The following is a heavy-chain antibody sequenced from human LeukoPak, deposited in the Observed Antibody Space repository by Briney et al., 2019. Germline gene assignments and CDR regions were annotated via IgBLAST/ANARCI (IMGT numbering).Heavy chain of an antibody. V-gene: IGHV1-2*02. CDR2: INPNSGGT. CDR3: ARDLIGFGEVPAAMIDY. J-gene: IGHJ4*02. D-gene: IGHD2-2*01. Sequence: GASVKVSCKAPGYTFTGYYMHWVRQAPGQGLEWMGWINPNSGGTNYAQKFQGRVTMTRDTSISTAYMELSRLRSDDTAVYYCARDLIGFGEVPAAMIDYWGQGTLVTVSS. CDR1: GYTFTGYY.